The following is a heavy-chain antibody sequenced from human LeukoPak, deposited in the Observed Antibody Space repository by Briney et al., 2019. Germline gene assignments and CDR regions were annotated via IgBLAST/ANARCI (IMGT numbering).Heavy chain of an antibody. CDR1: GFTFSSYA. Sequence: GGSLRLSCAASGFTFSSYAMSWVRQAPAKGLEWVSTLSGSGDNIYYADSVKGRFTVSRDNSKNTLYLQMNSLRAEDTAVYYCAKSAFYYYMDVWGKGTTVTVFS. CDR3: AKSAFYYYMDV. CDR2: LSGSGDNI. J-gene: IGHJ6*03. V-gene: IGHV3-23*01.